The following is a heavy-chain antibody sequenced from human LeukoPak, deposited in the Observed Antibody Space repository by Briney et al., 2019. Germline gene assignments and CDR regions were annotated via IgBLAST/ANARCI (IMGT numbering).Heavy chain of an antibody. CDR1: EFTFSNYA. CDR2: ISHDGSNK. Sequence: GGSLRLSCAASEFTFSNYAMHWVGQVPGKGLEWVAVISHDGSNKDYAGSGKGRFTISRDNSKNTLYLQMNSLRTEASAVYSCARNGLLRGYHTWFDSWGQGTLVTVSS. D-gene: IGHD3-3*01. V-gene: IGHV3-30*01. CDR3: ARNGLLRGYHTWFDS. J-gene: IGHJ5*01.